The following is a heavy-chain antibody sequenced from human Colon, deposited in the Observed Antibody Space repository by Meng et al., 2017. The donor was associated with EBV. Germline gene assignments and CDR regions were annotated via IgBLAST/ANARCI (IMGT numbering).Heavy chain of an antibody. J-gene: IGHJ5*02. CDR1: GGSFRDYY. D-gene: IGHD3-10*01. CDR2: IDHRGNT. Sequence: VQLSEGAVGPFKPPVTLSRSCADYGGSFRDYYWTRIRHPPGKGLEWIGEIDHRGNTKYNPSLKSRVTISLDTSKKQFSLKVSSVTAADSAVYYCARRGPSGNFSPWSQGALVTVSS. V-gene: IGHV4-34*01. CDR3: ARRGPSGNFSP.